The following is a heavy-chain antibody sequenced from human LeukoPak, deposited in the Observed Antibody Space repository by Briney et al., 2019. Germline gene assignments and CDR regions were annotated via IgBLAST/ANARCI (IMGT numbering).Heavy chain of an antibody. J-gene: IGHJ6*02. CDR3: ARAAPYSGSYYYYYGMDV. D-gene: IGHD1-26*01. CDR2: IYRGGNT. CDR1: GFTVSGHP. V-gene: IGHV3-53*01. Sequence: GGSLRLSCAASGFTVSGHPMSWVRQAPGKGLEWVSVIYRGGNTYYADSVKGRFTISTDNSKNTLYLQMNSLRAEDTAVYYCARAAPYSGSYYYYYGMDVWGQGTTVTVSS.